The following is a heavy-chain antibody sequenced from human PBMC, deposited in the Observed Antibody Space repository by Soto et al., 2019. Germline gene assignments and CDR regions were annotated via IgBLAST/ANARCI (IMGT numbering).Heavy chain of an antibody. CDR3: ARSGGNSYYYGMDV. D-gene: IGHD3-16*01. CDR1: GGSISSGGYY. V-gene: IGHV4-31*02. J-gene: IGHJ6*02. Sequence: QVQLQESGPGLVKPSQTLSLTCSVSGGSISSGGYYWSWIRQPPGKGLEWIGYIYYSANTHYNPSLKSRVPISADTSKNQFSLHLSSVTAADTAVYYCARSGGNSYYYGMDVWGQGTTVTVSS. CDR2: IYYSANT.